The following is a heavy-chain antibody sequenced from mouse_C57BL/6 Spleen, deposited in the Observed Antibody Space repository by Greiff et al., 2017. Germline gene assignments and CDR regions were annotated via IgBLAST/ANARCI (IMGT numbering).Heavy chain of an antibody. CDR1: GFSLTSYG. V-gene: IGHV2-5*01. J-gene: IGHJ4*01. Sequence: VQLQQSGPGLVQPSQSLSITCTVSGFSLTSYGVHWVRQSPGKGLEWLGVIWRGGSTDYNAAFMSRLSLPKANSKGQVFVKMNSRQADDTAIYYCATNYYGSSYRVFYAMDYWGQGTSVTVSS. CDR2: IWRGGST. D-gene: IGHD1-1*01. CDR3: ATNYYGSSYRVFYAMDY.